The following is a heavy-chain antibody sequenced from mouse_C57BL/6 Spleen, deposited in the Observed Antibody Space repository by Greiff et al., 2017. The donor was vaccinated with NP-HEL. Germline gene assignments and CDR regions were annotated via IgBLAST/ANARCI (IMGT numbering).Heavy chain of an antibody. Sequence: VQLQQSDAELVKPGASVKISCKVSGYTFTDHTIHWMKQRPEQGLEWIGYIYPRDGSTKYNEKFKGKATLTPDKSSSTAYMQLNSLTSEDSAVYFCEREGNYENYDMDYWGQGTSVTVSS. D-gene: IGHD2-1*01. V-gene: IGHV1-78*01. CDR2: IYPRDGST. CDR1: GYTFTDHT. J-gene: IGHJ4*01. CDR3: EREGNYENYDMDY.